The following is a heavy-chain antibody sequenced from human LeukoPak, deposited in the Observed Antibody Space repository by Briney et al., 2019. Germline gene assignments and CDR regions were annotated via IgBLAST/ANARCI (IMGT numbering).Heavy chain of an antibody. D-gene: IGHD2-21*02. J-gene: IGHJ5*02. CDR2: INPSGGST. Sequence: ASVKVSCKASGYTSTSYYMHWVRQAPGQGLEWMGIINPSGGSTSYAQKFQGRVTMTRDTSTSTVYMELSSLRSEDTAVYYCARDRTAVVVTAIYWFDPWGQGTLVTVSS. CDR1: GYTSTSYY. V-gene: IGHV1-46*01. CDR3: ARDRTAVVVTAIYWFDP.